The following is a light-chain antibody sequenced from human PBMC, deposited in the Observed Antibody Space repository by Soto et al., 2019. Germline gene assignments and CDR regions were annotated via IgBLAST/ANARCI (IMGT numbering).Light chain of an antibody. J-gene: IGLJ1*01. CDR1: SSDVGGYNY. Sequence: QSVLTQPASVSGAPGQSIAIYCTGTSSDVGGYNYVSWYQPHPGKAPKLMVYDVSNRPSGVSNRFSGSKSGNTASLTNSVLQAEYEADYYCRSYTSSSTYVFGTGTELTVL. CDR3: RSYTSSSTYV. CDR2: DVS. V-gene: IGLV2-14*03.